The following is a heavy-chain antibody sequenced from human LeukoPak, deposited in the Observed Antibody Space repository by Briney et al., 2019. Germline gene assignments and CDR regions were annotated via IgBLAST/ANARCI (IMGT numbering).Heavy chain of an antibody. V-gene: IGHV4-39*01. CDR3: ARQRGYGSGGSCYGMFDY. CDR2: IYYSGST. CDR1: GGSFSGYY. D-gene: IGHD2-15*01. J-gene: IGHJ4*02. Sequence: PSETLSLTCAVYGGSFSGYYCGWVRQPPGKGLEWIGSIYYSGSTYYNPSLKSRVTISVDTSKNQFSLKLSSVTAADTAVYYCARQRGYGSGGSCYGMFDYWGQGTLVTVSS.